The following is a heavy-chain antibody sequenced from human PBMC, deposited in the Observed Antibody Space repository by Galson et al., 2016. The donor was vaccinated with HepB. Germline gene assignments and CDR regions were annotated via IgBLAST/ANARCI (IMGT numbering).Heavy chain of an antibody. CDR3: ARTGVHEYWSGYPEAFFDY. D-gene: IGHD3-3*01. CDR1: GDSISSYY. CDR2: IYFSGRT. V-gene: IGHV4-59*01. J-gene: IGHJ4*02. Sequence: SETLSLTCSVSGDSISSYYWSWIRQPPGKGLEWMGYIYFSGRTSYTPSLKSRPTISVDTSKNQFSLKLTSVTASDTAVYFCARTGVHEYWSGYPEAFFDYWGQGILVTVSS.